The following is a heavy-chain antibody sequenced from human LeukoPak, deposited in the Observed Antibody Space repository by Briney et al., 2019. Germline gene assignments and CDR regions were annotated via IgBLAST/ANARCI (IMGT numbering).Heavy chain of an antibody. Sequence: SETLSLTCTVSGGSISSYYWSWLRQPPGKGLEWIGYIYYSGSTNYNPSLMSRGTISVDTSKNQFSLKLSSVTAADTAVYYCARSITMVRGVIGWFGPWGQGTLVTVSS. V-gene: IGHV4-59*01. CDR2: IYYSGST. D-gene: IGHD3-10*01. CDR3: ARSITMVRGVIGWFGP. J-gene: IGHJ5*02. CDR1: GGSISSYY.